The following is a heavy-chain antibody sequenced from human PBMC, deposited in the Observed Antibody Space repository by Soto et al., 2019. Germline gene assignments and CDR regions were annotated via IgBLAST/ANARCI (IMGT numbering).Heavy chain of an antibody. CDR2: INHSGGT. CDR1: GGSFSGYY. CDR3: ARALYLIRYSSGWYGGMDV. J-gene: IGHJ6*02. Sequence: PSETLSLTCAVYGGSFSGYYWSWIRQPPGKGLEWIGEINHSGGTNYNPSLKSRVTISVDTSKNQFSLKLSSVTAADTAVYYCARALYLIRYSSGWYGGMDVWGQGTTVTVSS. D-gene: IGHD6-19*01. V-gene: IGHV4-34*01.